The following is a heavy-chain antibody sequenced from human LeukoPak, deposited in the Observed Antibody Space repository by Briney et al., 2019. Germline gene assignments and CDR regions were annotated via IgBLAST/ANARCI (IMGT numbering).Heavy chain of an antibody. CDR1: GFTFSTYT. CDR3: ARDLWDH. J-gene: IGHJ4*02. V-gene: IGHV3-21*01. CDR2: ITSAGNFI. Sequence: GGSLRLSCAASGFTFSTYTMIWVRQAPGKGLEWVSSITSAGNFIYYADSLRGRFTVSRDNAKNSLYLQMNRLRAEDTAMYYCARDLWDHWGQGTLVTVSS.